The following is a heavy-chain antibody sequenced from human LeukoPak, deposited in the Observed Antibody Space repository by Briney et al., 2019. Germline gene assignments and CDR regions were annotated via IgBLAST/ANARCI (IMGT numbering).Heavy chain of an antibody. D-gene: IGHD2-2*01. Sequence: GGSLRLSCAASGFSFDDYAMHWVRQAPGKGLEWVAFIRYDGSNKYYADSVKGRFTISRDNSKNTLYLQMNSLRAEDTAVYYCAKGREWASSTNIDYWGQGTLVTVSS. CDR3: AKGREWASSTNIDY. V-gene: IGHV3-30*02. CDR2: IRYDGSNK. CDR1: GFSFDDYA. J-gene: IGHJ4*02.